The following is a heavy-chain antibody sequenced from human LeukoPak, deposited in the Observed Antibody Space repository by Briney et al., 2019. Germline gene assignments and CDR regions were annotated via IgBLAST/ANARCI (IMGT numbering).Heavy chain of an antibody. CDR3: ARDRPLTTVGAPFDY. J-gene: IGHJ4*02. Sequence: ASVKVSCKASGYTFTSYGISWVRQAPGQGLEWMGWISAYNGNTNYAQKLQGRVTMTTDTSTSTAYMELRSLRSDDTAVYHCARDRPLTTVGAPFDYWGQGTLVTVSS. CDR1: GYTFTSYG. V-gene: IGHV1-18*01. D-gene: IGHD1-26*01. CDR2: ISAYNGNT.